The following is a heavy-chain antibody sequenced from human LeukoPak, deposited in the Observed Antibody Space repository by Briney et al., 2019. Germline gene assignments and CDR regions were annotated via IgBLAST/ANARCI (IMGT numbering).Heavy chain of an antibody. Sequence: GGSLRLSCAASGFTFSSYSMNWVRQAPGKGLEWVSSISSSSSYIYYADSVKGRFTISRDNAKNSLYLQMNSLRAEDTAVYYCARADSSGWSNPFGYWGQGTLVTVSS. CDR1: GFTFSSYS. CDR3: ARADSSGWSNPFGY. CDR2: ISSSSSYI. D-gene: IGHD6-19*01. J-gene: IGHJ4*02. V-gene: IGHV3-21*01.